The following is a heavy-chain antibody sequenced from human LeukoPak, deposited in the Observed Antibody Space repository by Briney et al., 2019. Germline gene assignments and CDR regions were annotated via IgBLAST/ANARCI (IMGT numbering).Heavy chain of an antibody. CDR3: ARDSQTYYYYDSSGGDY. CDR1: GVMFPSYW. D-gene: IGHD3-22*01. Sequence: GGSLRLSCAASGVMFPSYWMTWVRQAPGKGLEWVANIKQDGSEKYYVDSVKGRFTISRDNAKNSVYLQMNSLRAEDTAVYYCARDSQTYYYYDSSGGDYWGQGTLVTVSS. V-gene: IGHV3-7*05. CDR2: IKQDGSEK. J-gene: IGHJ4*02.